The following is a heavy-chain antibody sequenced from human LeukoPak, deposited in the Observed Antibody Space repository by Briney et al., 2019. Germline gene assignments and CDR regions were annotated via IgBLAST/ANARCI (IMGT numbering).Heavy chain of an antibody. CDR2: ISGGGETR. CDR3: ARDASGANLPFDY. CDR1: GFTFSTYE. J-gene: IGHJ4*02. D-gene: IGHD4/OR15-4a*01. V-gene: IGHV3-48*03. Sequence: GGSLRLSCAASGFTFSTYEMNWVRQAPGKGLEWISYISGGGETRYYADSVKGRFTISRDNGKNSLYLQMNSLGAEDTAVYYCARDASGANLPFDYWGQGTQVTVSS.